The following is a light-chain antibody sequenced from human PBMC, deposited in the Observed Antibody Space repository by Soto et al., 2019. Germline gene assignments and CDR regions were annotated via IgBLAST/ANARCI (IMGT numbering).Light chain of an antibody. CDR1: TRDIAGYNY. Sequence: QSVLTQPASVSGSLGQSITISCTGTTRDIAGYNYISWYQQLPGKAPKLMIYQVTIRPSGISNCFSGSKSGNTASLTISGLQAEDEADYYCTSFSSSTSLYVFGTGTKVTVL. J-gene: IGLJ1*01. CDR2: QVT. V-gene: IGLV2-14*01. CDR3: TSFSSSTSLYV.